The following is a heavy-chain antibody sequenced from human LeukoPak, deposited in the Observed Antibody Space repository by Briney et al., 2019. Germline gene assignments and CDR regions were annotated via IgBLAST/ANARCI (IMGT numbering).Heavy chain of an antibody. CDR3: ATDILTGYYPLDY. CDR2: FDPEDGET. CDR1: GYTLTELS. D-gene: IGHD3-9*01. Sequence: ASVKVSCTVSGYTLTELSMHWVRQAPGKGLEWMGGFDPEDGETIYAQKFQGRVTMTEDTSTDTAHMELSSLRSEDTAVYYCATDILTGYYPLDYWGQGTLVTVSS. V-gene: IGHV1-24*01. J-gene: IGHJ4*02.